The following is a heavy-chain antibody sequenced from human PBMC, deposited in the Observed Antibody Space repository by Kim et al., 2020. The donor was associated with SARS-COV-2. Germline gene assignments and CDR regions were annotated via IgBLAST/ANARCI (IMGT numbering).Heavy chain of an antibody. J-gene: IGHJ4*02. CDR3: TRRFKGAGDY. V-gene: IGHV3-74*03. CDR2: IKSDGSEI. CDR1: GSIFSDYW. D-gene: IGHD3-10*01. Sequence: GGSLRLSCAASGSIFSDYWMQWVRQAPGKGLVWVSRIKSDGSEITYADAVKGRFTVSRDNAKNTLYLQMNSLRAEDTAVYYCTRRFKGAGDYWGQGTLVTVSS.